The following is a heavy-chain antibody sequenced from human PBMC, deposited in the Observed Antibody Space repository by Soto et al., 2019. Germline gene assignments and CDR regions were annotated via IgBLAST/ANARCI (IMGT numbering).Heavy chain of an antibody. CDR2: TYYSGRT. J-gene: IGHJ5*02. D-gene: IGHD6-19*01. CDR1: GGYISSGDYY. CDR3: ASKNSSGWFWFDP. Sequence: QVQLQESGPGLVKPSQTLSLTCTVSGGYISSGDYYWSWIRQPPGKGLEGIGYTYYSGRTYYNPSLKSRVTISVDTSKNQFSLKLSSVNAADTAVYYCASKNSSGWFWFDPWGQGTLVTVSS. V-gene: IGHV4-30-4*01.